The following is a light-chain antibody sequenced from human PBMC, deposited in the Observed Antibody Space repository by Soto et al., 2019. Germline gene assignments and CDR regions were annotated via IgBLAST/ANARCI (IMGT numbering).Light chain of an antibody. V-gene: IGKV1-9*01. J-gene: IGKJ4*01. CDR2: ATS. CDR3: QQLNSYPVT. Sequence: DIQLTQSPSFLSASVGDRVTITCRASQGLNSYFAWYQQKPGKAPKLLLYATSTFQSVFPSRFSGSGSGAEFTLTITSLQPEAIATYYCQQLNSYPVTFGGGTKVEIK. CDR1: QGLNSY.